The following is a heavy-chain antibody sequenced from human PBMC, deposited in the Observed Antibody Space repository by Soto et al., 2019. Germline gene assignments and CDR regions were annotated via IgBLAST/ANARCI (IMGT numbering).Heavy chain of an antibody. CDR2: IYYSGST. Sequence: SETLSFTCTVSGGSISSGDYYWSWIRQPPGKGLEWIGYIYYSGSTYYNPSLKSRVTISVDTSKNQFSLKLSSVTAADTAVYYCARAAGVLRYFDWFTSHDAFDIWGQGTMVTVSS. D-gene: IGHD3-9*01. CDR3: ARAAGVLRYFDWFTSHDAFDI. V-gene: IGHV4-30-4*01. J-gene: IGHJ3*02. CDR1: GGSISSGDYY.